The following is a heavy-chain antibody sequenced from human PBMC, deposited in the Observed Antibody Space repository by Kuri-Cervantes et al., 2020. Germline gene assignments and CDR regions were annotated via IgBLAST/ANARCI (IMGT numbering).Heavy chain of an antibody. CDR3: ARDQSNYDFWSGYFGYYYYGMDV. D-gene: IGHD3-3*01. J-gene: IGHJ6*02. CDR2: ISYGGSNK. Sequence: GESLKISCAASGFTFSSYGMHWVRQAPGKGLKWVAVISYGGSNKYYGDSVKGRFTISRDYSKNTLYLQMNSLRAEDTAVYYCARDQSNYDFWSGYFGYYYYGMDVWGQGTTVTVSS. CDR1: GFTFSSYG. V-gene: IGHV3-30*03.